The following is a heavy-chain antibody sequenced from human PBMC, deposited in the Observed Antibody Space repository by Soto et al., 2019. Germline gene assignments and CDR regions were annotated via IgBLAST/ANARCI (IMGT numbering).Heavy chain of an antibody. D-gene: IGHD5-12*01. CDR2: ISGSGGST. V-gene: IGHV3-23*01. Sequence: EVRLLESGGGLVQPGGSLRLSCAASGFTFSSYAMSWVRQAPGKGLEWVSAISGSGGSTYYADSVKGQFTISRDNSKKTLYLQMNSLRAEDTAVYYCAKDSIVATIGYYYGMDVWGQGTTVTVSS. CDR1: GFTFSSYA. J-gene: IGHJ6*02. CDR3: AKDSIVATIGYYYGMDV.